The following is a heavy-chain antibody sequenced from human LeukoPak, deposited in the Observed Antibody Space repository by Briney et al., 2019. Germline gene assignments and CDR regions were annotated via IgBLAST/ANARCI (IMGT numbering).Heavy chain of an antibody. D-gene: IGHD4-23*01. Sequence: GGSLRLSCVVSGLSFDNAWMSWVRQAPGKGLEWVGRIKSKNVGETTEYAAPVQGRFTISRDDSRNTVYLQVSSLKTEDTGVYYCTTGPGNSGYWGQGTLVTVSS. J-gene: IGHJ4*02. V-gene: IGHV3-15*01. CDR3: TTGPGNSGY. CDR2: IKSKNVGETT. CDR1: GLSFDNAW.